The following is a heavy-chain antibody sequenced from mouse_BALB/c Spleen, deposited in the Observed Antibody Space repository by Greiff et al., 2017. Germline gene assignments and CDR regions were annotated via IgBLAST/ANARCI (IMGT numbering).Heavy chain of an antibody. Sequence: QVQLQQSGPELVKPGASVRISCKASGYTFTSYYIHWVKQRPGQGLEWIGWIYPGNVNTKYNEKFKGKATLTADKSSSTAYMQLSSLTSEDSAVYYCARGLPLPWFAYWGQGTLVTVSA. D-gene: IGHD2-2*01. J-gene: IGHJ3*01. CDR2: IYPGNVNT. V-gene: IGHV1S56*01. CDR3: ARGLPLPWFAY. CDR1: GYTFTSYY.